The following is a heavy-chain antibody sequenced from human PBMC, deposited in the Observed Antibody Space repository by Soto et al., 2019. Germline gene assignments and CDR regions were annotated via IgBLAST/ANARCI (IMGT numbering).Heavy chain of an antibody. D-gene: IGHD2-8*01. J-gene: IGHJ5*02. V-gene: IGHV3-33*01. CDR3: ARGFFAEVYAAHFDP. CDR2: VRYDGRAE. CDR1: GFTFSTYG. Sequence: QVQLVESGGGVVQPGTSLRLSCAASGFTFSTYGMHWVRQAPGKGLEYVAGVRYDGRAEYYVDSVRGRFTISRDNYKNMLSLQMSSLRAEDTAVYYCARGFFAEVYAAHFDPWGQGTPVTVSS.